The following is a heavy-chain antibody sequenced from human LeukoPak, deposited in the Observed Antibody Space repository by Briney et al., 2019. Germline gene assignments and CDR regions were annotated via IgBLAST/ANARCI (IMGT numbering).Heavy chain of an antibody. CDR3: ARTNWGSFDY. V-gene: IGHV4-38-2*02. J-gene: IGHJ4*02. CDR2: IYHSGST. D-gene: IGHD7-27*01. Sequence: SETLSLTCTVSGYSISSGYYWGWIRQPPVKGLEWIGSIYHSGSTYYTPSLKSRVTISVDTSKNQFYLKLSSVTAADTAVYYCARTNWGSFDYWGQGTLVTVSS. CDR1: GYSISSGYY.